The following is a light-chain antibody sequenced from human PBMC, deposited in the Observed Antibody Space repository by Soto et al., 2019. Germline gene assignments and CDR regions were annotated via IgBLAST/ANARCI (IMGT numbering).Light chain of an antibody. Sequence: EIVLTQSPGTLSLSPGERATLSCRASQSVSNNYLAWYQQKPGQAPRLLIYDASTRAAGIPAGFTGSGSGTDFALTISRLEPEDFGVYYCQQYGDSPLTSGPGTKVDI. CDR2: DAS. CDR3: QQYGDSPLT. CDR1: QSVSNNY. V-gene: IGKV3-20*01. J-gene: IGKJ3*01.